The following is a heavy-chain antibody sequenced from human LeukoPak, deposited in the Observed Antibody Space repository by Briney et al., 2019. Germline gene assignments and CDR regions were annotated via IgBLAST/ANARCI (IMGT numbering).Heavy chain of an antibody. J-gene: IGHJ4*02. V-gene: IGHV1-69*02. Sequence: SVKVSCKASGYTFTSYYMYWVRQAPGQGLEWMGRIIPILGIANYAQKFQGRVTITADKSTSTAYMELSSLRSEDTAVYYCARSPDYYDSSGYYFDYWGQGTLVTVSS. CDR2: IIPILGIA. CDR1: GYTFTSYY. D-gene: IGHD3-22*01. CDR3: ARSPDYYDSSGYYFDY.